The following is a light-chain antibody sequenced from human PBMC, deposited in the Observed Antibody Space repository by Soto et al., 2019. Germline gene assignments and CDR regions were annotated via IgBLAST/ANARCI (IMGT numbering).Light chain of an antibody. CDR3: QQYNHWPRT. J-gene: IGKJ1*01. CDR2: DAS. CDR1: QSVSSSY. V-gene: IGKV3-15*01. Sequence: EIVLTQSPGTLSLSPVERATLSCRASQSVSSSYLAWYQQKPGQAPRLLIYDASTRATGIPARFSGSGSGTEFTLTISSLQSEDFAVYYCQQYNHWPRTFGQGTKVDIK.